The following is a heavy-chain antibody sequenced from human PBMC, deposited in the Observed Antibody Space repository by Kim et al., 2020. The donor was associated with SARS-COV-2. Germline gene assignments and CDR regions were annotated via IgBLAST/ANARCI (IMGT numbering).Heavy chain of an antibody. CDR2: LYYSGST. D-gene: IGHD1-26*01. V-gene: IGHV4-59*01. J-gene: IGHJ4*02. CDR3: ARVGATTTTFDY. CDR1: GGSISSYY. Sequence: SETLSLTCTVSGGSISSYYWSWIRQPPGKGLEWIGYLYYSGSTNYNPSLKSRVTISVDTSTNQFSLKLSSVTAADKAVYYCARVGATTTTFDYWGKGTLV.